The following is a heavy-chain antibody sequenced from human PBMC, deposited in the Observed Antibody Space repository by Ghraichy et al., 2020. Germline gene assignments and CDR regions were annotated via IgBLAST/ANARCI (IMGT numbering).Heavy chain of an antibody. CDR3: ARDSGYYARRSALDL. CDR1: GFTFSASG. J-gene: IGHJ3*01. Sequence: GALNISCAASGFTFSASGMNWVRQAPGKGPEWVSYISDSNGFIYYADSVRGRFTISRDNAKNSLYLQMNSLGDDDTAVYYCARDSGYYARRSALDLWGQGTMVSVSS. CDR2: ISDSNGFI. V-gene: IGHV3-48*02. D-gene: IGHD3-22*01.